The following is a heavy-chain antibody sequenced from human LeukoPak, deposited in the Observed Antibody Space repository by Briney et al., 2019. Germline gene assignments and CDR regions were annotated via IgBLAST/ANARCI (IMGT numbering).Heavy chain of an antibody. CDR2: IYYSGST. CDR1: GGSISSSSYY. D-gene: IGHD2-15*01. J-gene: IGHJ5*02. CDR3: ARPYCSGGSCYGGWFDP. Sequence: SETLSLTCTVSGGSISSSSYYWGWIRQPPGKGLEWIGSIYYSGSTYYNPSLKSRVTISVDTSKNQLSLKLSSVTAADTAVYYCARPYCSGGSCYGGWFDPWGQGTLVTVSS. V-gene: IGHV4-39*01.